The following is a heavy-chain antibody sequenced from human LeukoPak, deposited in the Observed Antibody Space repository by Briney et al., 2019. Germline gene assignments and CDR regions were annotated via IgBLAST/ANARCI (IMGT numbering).Heavy chain of an antibody. J-gene: IGHJ4*02. Sequence: SETLSLTCTVSGGSISSGDYYWSWIRQPPGKGLEWIGYMYHSGNTYYNPSLKSRVTISVDTSKNQFSLKLSSVTAADTAIYYCARVRCSGGSCYLIDYWGQGTLVTVSS. CDR1: GGSISSGDYY. V-gene: IGHV4-30-4*01. CDR3: ARVRCSGGSCYLIDY. D-gene: IGHD2-15*01. CDR2: MYHSGNT.